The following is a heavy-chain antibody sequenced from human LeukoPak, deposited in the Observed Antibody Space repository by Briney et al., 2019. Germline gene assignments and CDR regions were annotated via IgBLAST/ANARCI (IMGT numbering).Heavy chain of an antibody. D-gene: IGHD3-3*01. J-gene: IGHJ5*02. CDR3: ARKLTIFGVGNWFDP. V-gene: IGHV4-59*01. CDR2: IYYSGST. CDR1: GCSISSYY. Sequence: KPSETLSLTCSVPGCSISSYYWSWIRQPPGKGLEWIGYIYYSGSTNYNPSLKSRVTISVDTSKNQFSLKLSSVTAADTAVYYCARKLTIFGVGNWFDPWGQGTLVTVSS.